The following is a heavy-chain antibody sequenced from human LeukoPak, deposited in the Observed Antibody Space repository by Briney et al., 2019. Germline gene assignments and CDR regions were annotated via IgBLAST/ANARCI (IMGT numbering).Heavy chain of an antibody. CDR1: GFTFGDYA. V-gene: IGHV3-49*03. Sequence: GGSLRLSCTASGFTFGDYAMSWFRQAPGKGLEWVGFIRSKAYGGTTEYAASVKGRFTISRDDSKSIAYLQMNSLKTEDTAVYYCTRDSGSYPYYFDYWGQGTLVTVSS. CDR2: IRSKAYGGTT. D-gene: IGHD1-26*01. CDR3: TRDSGSYPYYFDY. J-gene: IGHJ4*02.